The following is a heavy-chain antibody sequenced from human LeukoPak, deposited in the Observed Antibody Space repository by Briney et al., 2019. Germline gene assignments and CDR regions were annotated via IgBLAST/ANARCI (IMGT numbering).Heavy chain of an antibody. D-gene: IGHD3-3*01. CDR1: GGSFSGYY. CDR3: ARPRANWEFWRGPFDY. J-gene: IGHJ4*02. V-gene: IGHV4-34*01. CDR2: INHSGST. Sequence: SETLSLTCAVYGGSFSGYYWSWIRQPPGKGLEWIGEINHSGSTNYNPSLKSRVTISVDTSKNQFSLKLSSVTAADTAVYYCARPRANWEFWRGPFDYWGQGTLVTVSS.